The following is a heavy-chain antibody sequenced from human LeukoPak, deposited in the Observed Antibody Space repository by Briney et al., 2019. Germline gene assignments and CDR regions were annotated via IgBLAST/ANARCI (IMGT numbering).Heavy chain of an antibody. V-gene: IGHV4-38-2*02. D-gene: IGHD3-10*01. CDR3: ARDDMVRGVIIYYYGMDV. CDR1: GYSISSGYY. J-gene: IGHJ6*04. CDR2: IYHSGST. Sequence: SXXLSLTCAVSGYSISSGYYWGWIRQPPGKGLEWIGSIYHSGSTYYNPSLKSRVTISIDTSKNQFSLKLSSVTAADTAVYYCARDDMVRGVIIYYYGMDVWGKGTTVTVSS.